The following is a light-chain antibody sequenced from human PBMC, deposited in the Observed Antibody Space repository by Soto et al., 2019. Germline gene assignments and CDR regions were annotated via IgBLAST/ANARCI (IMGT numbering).Light chain of an antibody. Sequence: DIQMTQSPSTLSASVGDRVTITCRASQSISYWLAWYQQKPGKAPKVLISDATTLESGVPSRFSGSGSGTEFTLTISSLQPDDFATYYCQQYNSYSTFGQGTKVDIK. CDR3: QQYNSYST. CDR2: DAT. J-gene: IGKJ1*01. V-gene: IGKV1-5*01. CDR1: QSISYW.